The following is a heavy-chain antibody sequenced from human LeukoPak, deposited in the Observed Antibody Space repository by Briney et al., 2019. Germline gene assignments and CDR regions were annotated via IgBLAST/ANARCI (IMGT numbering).Heavy chain of an antibody. V-gene: IGHV3-33*01. J-gene: IGHJ4*02. CDR3: ARASWPYSSGWFGDY. D-gene: IGHD6-19*01. Sequence: GGSLRLSCAASGFTFSSYGMHWVRQAPGKGLEWVAVIWYDGSNKYYADSAKGRFTISRDNSKNTLYLRMNSLRAEDTAVYYCARASWPYSSGWFGDYWGQGTLVTVSS. CDR1: GFTFSSYG. CDR2: IWYDGSNK.